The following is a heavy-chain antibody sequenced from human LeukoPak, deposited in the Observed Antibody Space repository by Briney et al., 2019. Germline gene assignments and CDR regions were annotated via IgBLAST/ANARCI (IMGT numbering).Heavy chain of an antibody. CDR2: INSDGSST. Sequence: VQPGGSLRLSCAASGFTFTDSWTHWVRQAPGKGLVWVSRINSDGSSTNYADSVKGRFTISTDNAKTTLYLQMNSLRAEGTAVYYCARGGGLLGWGQGTVVTVSS. D-gene: IGHD2-15*01. J-gene: IGHJ3*01. CDR1: GFTFTDSW. V-gene: IGHV3-74*01. CDR3: ARGGGLLG.